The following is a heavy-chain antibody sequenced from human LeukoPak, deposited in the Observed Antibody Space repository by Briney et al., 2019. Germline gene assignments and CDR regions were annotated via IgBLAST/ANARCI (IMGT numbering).Heavy chain of an antibody. CDR3: ARGGSVDYYYDSRFY. J-gene: IGHJ4*02. D-gene: IGHD3-22*01. CDR1: GFNFNSYE. CDR2: ISSSGNTI. Sequence: GGSLRLSCVASGFNFNSYEMNWVRQAPGKGLEWVSYISSSGNTIYPARPVTGRFTSSHDKAKNPLYLQMNSLRAHDTAVYYWARGGSVDYYYDSRFYLGQGALVTDCS. V-gene: IGHV3-48*03.